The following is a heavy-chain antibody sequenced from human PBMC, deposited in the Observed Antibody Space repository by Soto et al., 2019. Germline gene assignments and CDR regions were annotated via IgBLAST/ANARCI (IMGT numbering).Heavy chain of an antibody. CDR2: IYSGGST. J-gene: IGHJ6*02. V-gene: IGHV3-53*01. CDR3: ARCPPATRHGMDV. Sequence: PGGSLRLSCVASGFTVSSNYMSWVRQAPGKGLEWVSVIYSGGSTYYADSVRGRFTISRDNSKNTLYLQMKSLRAEDTAVYYCARCPPATRHGMDVWGQGTTVTVSS. CDR1: GFTVSSNY.